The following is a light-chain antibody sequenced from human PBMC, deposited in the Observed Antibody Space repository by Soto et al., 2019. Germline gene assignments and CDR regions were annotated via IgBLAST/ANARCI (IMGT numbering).Light chain of an antibody. V-gene: IGLV2-8*01. J-gene: IGLJ1*01. CDR1: SSDVGGYNY. CDR3: SSYAGSNNYV. CDR2: EVS. Sequence: QAVLTQPPSASGSLGQSVTISCTGTSSDVGGYNYVSWYQQHPGKAPKLMIYEVSKRPSGVPDRFSGSKSGNTASLTVSGLQAEDEADYYCSSYAGSNNYVFGTGTKVTVL.